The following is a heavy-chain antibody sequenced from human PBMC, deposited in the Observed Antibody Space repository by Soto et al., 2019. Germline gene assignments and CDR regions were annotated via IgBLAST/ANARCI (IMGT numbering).Heavy chain of an antibody. J-gene: IGHJ4*02. D-gene: IGHD4-17*01. CDR1: GGTFSSYA. Sequence: ASVKVSCKASGGTFSSYAISWVRQAPGQGLEWMGGIIPIFGTANYAQKPQGRVTITADESTSTAYMELSSLRSEDTAVYYCARDRSRDYGDFFAYWGRGTLVTVSS. V-gene: IGHV1-69*13. CDR2: IIPIFGTA. CDR3: ARDRSRDYGDFFAY.